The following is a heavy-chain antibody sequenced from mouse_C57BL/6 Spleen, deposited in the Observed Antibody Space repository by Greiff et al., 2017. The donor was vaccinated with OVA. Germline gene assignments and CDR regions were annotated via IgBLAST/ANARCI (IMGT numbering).Heavy chain of an antibody. J-gene: IGHJ4*01. CDR2: IWRGGST. D-gene: IGHD1-1*01. Sequence: QVQLQQSGPGLVQPSQSLSITCTVSGFSLTSYGVHWVRQSPGKGLEWLGVIWRGGSTDYNAAFMSRLSITKDNSKSQVFFKMNSLQADDTAIYYCAKHYYGSSSYAMDYWGQGTSVTVSS. V-gene: IGHV2-5*01. CDR3: AKHYYGSSSYAMDY. CDR1: GFSLTSYG.